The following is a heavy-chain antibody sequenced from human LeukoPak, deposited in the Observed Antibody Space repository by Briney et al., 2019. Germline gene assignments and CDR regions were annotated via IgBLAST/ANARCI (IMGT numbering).Heavy chain of an antibody. V-gene: IGHV1-58*01. Sequence: ASVKVSCKASGFTFTSSAVQWVRQARGQRLEWIGGIVVGSGNTNYAQKFQERVTITRDMTTSTAYMELSSLRSEDTAVYYCAWGMKTYCSGGSCYSRYYYGMDVWGQGTTVTVSS. D-gene: IGHD2-15*01. CDR2: IVVGSGNT. CDR1: GFTFTSSA. J-gene: IGHJ6*02. CDR3: AWGMKTYCSGGSCYSRYYYGMDV.